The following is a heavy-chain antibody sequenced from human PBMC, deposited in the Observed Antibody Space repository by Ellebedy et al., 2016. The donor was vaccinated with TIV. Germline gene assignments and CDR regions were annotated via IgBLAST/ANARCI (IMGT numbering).Heavy chain of an antibody. V-gene: IGHV4-31*03. Sequence: SETLSLTCTVPGGSISSGGYYWNWIRQHPGKGLEWIGYIYYSGSTYYNPSLKSRVTISVDTSKNQFSLKLSSVTAADTAVYYCARGWLEYSSSSPGTYYYYGMDVWGQGTTVTVSS. CDR1: GGSISSGGYY. CDR2: IYYSGST. J-gene: IGHJ6*02. CDR3: ARGWLEYSSSSPGTYYYYGMDV. D-gene: IGHD6-6*01.